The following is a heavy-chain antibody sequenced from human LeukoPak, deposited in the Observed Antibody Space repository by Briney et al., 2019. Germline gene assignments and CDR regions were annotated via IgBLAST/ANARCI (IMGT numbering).Heavy chain of an antibody. V-gene: IGHV3-48*03. Sequence: GGSLRLSCAASAFTFSSYEMNCVRQAPGKGLEWVSYISSSGSTKHYADSVKGRFTISRDNAKNSLYLQMNSLRAEDTAVYYCAREWFKTHDYWGQGTLVTVSS. CDR3: AREWFKTHDY. CDR1: AFTFSSYE. D-gene: IGHD3-10*01. J-gene: IGHJ4*02. CDR2: ISSSGSTK.